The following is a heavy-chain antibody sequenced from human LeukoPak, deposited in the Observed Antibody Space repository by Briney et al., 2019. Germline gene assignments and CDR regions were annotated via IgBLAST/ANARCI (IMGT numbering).Heavy chain of an antibody. CDR2: IYYSGTT. V-gene: IGHV4-59*01. J-gene: IGHJ4*02. CDR1: GGSISSYY. CDR3: ARVDYGGNHLRYSYFDY. Sequence: SETLSLTCTVSGGSISSYYWSWIRQPPGKGLEWIGYIYYSGTTNYNPSLKSRVTISVDTSKSQFSLKLSSVTATDTAPYYCARVDYGGNHLRYSYFDYWGQGTLVTVSS. D-gene: IGHD4-23*01.